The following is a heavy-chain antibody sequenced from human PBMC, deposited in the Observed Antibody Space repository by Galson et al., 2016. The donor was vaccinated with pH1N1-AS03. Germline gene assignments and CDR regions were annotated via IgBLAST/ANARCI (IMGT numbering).Heavy chain of an antibody. CDR1: GGSISSRAYY. CDR2: IYDTGRT. Sequence: SETLSLTCTASGGSISSRAYYWGWIRQPPGKGLEWIGSIYDTGRTTYNPSLKSRVTISGDTSKNQLSLKVTSMTAADTAVYYCARVVGARPPPDYWGQGTLVTVSS. CDR3: ARVVGARPPPDY. J-gene: IGHJ4*02. D-gene: IGHD1-26*01. V-gene: IGHV4-39*01.